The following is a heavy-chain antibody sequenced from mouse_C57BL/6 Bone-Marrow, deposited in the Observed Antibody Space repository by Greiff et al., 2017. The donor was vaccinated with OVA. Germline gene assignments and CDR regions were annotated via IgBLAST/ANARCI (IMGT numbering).Heavy chain of an antibody. V-gene: IGHV1-85*01. CDR1: GYTLTSYD. D-gene: IGHD2-4*01. Sequence: VQLQESGPELVKPGASVKLSCKASGYTLTSYDINWVKQRPGQGLEWIGWIYPRDGSTKYNEKFKGKATLTVDTSSSTAYMELHSLTSGDSAVYFCARRAYDYPFAYWGQGTLVTVSA. J-gene: IGHJ3*01. CDR3: ARRAYDYPFAY. CDR2: IYPRDGST.